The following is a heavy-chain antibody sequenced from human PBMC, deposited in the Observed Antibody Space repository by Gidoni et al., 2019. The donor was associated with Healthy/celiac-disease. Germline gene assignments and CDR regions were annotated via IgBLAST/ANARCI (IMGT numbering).Heavy chain of an antibody. D-gene: IGHD6-13*01. CDR1: GGSFSGYY. Sequence: QVQLQQWGAGLLKPSETLSLTCAVYGGSFSGYYWSWIRQPPGKGLEWIGEINHSGSTNYNPSLKSRVTISVDTSKNQFSLKLSSVTAADTAVYYCARGRGSSWSRGPLDYWGQGTLVTVSS. CDR3: ARGRGSSWSRGPLDY. J-gene: IGHJ4*02. CDR2: INHSGST. V-gene: IGHV4-34*01.